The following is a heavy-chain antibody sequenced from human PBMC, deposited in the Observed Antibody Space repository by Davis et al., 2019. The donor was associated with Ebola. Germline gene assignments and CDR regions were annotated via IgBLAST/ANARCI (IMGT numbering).Heavy chain of an antibody. CDR1: GFSFSYYA. V-gene: IGHV3-23*01. CDR3: ARSRSPDY. Sequence: GESLKISCAASGFSFSYYAMTWVRQAPGKGLDWVSYVSASGDITYYADSVKGRFTISRDNSKNTVSLQMNSLRAEDTAIYFCARSRSPDYWGQGTLVTVSS. J-gene: IGHJ4*02. CDR2: VSASGDIT. D-gene: IGHD3-10*01.